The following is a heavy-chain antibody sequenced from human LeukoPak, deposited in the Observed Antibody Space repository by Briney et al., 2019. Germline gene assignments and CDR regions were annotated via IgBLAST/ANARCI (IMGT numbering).Heavy chain of an antibody. Sequence: PGGSLRLSCAASGFTFSSYSMNWVRQAPGKGLEWVSSISSSSSYIYYADSVKGRFTISRDNAKNSLYLQMNSLRAEDTAVYYCARSHGDYWVSNYWGQGTLVTVSS. D-gene: IGHD4-17*01. CDR3: ARSHGDYWVSNY. V-gene: IGHV3-21*01. J-gene: IGHJ4*02. CDR1: GFTFSSYS. CDR2: ISSSSSYI.